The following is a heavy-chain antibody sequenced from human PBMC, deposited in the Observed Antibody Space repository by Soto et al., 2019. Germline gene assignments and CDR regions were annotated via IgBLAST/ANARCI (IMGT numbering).Heavy chain of an antibody. CDR3: ARGRGTSPNYYIDV. J-gene: IGHJ6*03. Sequence: ASVKVSCXASGYTFTSYDINWVRQATGQGLEGMGWMNPNSGNTGYAQKFQGRVTMTRNTSISTAYMELSSLRSEDTAVYYCARGRGTSPNYYIDVWGKGTTVTVAS. D-gene: IGHD1-1*01. V-gene: IGHV1-8*01. CDR1: GYTFTSYD. CDR2: MNPNSGNT.